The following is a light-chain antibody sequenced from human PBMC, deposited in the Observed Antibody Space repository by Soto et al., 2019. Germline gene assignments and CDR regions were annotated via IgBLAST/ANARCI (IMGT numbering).Light chain of an antibody. V-gene: IGKV3-11*01. J-gene: IGKJ5*01. CDR2: HTS. CDR1: QTVNSR. Sequence: EIVLTQSPATLSSSPGERATLSCRASQTVNSRLAWYQHKPGQAPRLLIYHTSNRATGIPARFSGSGSGTEFTLTITSLQSEDGATDDCQQLNRYLFTFGQGTRLEIK. CDR3: QQLNRYLFT.